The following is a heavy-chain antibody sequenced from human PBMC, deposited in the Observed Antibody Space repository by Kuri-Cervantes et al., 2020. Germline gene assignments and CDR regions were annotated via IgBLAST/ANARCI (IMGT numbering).Heavy chain of an antibody. D-gene: IGHD3-22*01. Sequence: GESLKISCAASGFTFSSYCMHWVRQAPGKGLEWVSGISWTGDDTGYGGSVRGRFTISRDNARNSLYLQMNSLRAEDTAVYYCARGDLWTYYYDSSGYVDYWGQGTLVTVSS. CDR1: GFTFSSYC. J-gene: IGHJ4*02. V-gene: IGHV3-20*04. CDR2: ISWTGDDT. CDR3: ARGDLWTYYYDSSGYVDY.